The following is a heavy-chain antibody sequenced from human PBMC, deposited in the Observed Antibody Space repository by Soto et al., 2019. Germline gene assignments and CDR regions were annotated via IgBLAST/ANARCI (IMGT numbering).Heavy chain of an antibody. V-gene: IGHV3-30-3*01. CDR2: ISFDGSNK. J-gene: IGHJ6*02. CDR3: ARLPGALVAVLYIYPLDGREAMSDVDV. Sequence: QMQLAESGGGVVQPGESLRLSCAASGFTFNYYPMHWVRQTPGKGLEWVAVISFDGSNKYYADSVKGRFTISRDNSKNMLYLQMNSLRAEDAAVYYCARLPGALVAVLYIYPLDGREAMSDVDVWGLGTTVSVSS. D-gene: IGHD6-19*01. CDR1: GFTFNYYP.